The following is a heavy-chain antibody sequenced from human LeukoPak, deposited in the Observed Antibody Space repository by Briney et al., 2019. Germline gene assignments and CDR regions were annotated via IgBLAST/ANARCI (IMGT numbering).Heavy chain of an antibody. J-gene: IGHJ4*02. D-gene: IGHD6-13*01. CDR3: ARSYSSHPFDY. CDR2: IYYSGST. V-gene: IGHV4-59*12. CDR1: GGSNSSYY. Sequence: SETLSLTCTVSGGSNSSYYWSWIRQPPGKGLEWIGYIYYSGSTNYNPSLKSRVTISVDRSKNQFSLKLSSVTAADTAVYYCARSYSSHPFDYWGQGTLVTVSS.